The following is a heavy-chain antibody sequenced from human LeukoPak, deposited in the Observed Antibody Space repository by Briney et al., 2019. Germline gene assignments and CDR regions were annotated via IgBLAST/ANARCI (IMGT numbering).Heavy chain of an antibody. CDR3: ARGPGGAIW. CDR2: INHSGST. CDR1: GGSFSGYY. D-gene: IGHD4-17*01. Sequence: SEALSLTCAVYGGSFSGYYWSWIRQPPGKGLEWIGEINHSGSTNYNPSLKSRVTISVDTSKNQFSLKLSSVTAADTAVYYCARGPGGAIWWGQGTLVTVSS. J-gene: IGHJ4*02. V-gene: IGHV4-34*01.